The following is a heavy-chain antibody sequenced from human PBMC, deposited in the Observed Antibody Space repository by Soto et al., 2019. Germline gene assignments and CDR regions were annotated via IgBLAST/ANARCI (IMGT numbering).Heavy chain of an antibody. Sequence: SETLSLTCTVSGGSISSGGYYWSWIRQHPGKGLEWIGYIYYSGSTYYNPSLKSRVTISVDTSKNQFSLKLSSVTAADTAVYYWAREGAGVNPFKDIEVVPAAIRGHNCFAPGGQGTLVTVS. CDR2: IYYSGST. CDR3: AREGAGVNPFKDIEVVPAAIRGHNCFAP. D-gene: IGHD2-2*02. CDR1: GGSISSGGYY. V-gene: IGHV4-31*03. J-gene: IGHJ5*02.